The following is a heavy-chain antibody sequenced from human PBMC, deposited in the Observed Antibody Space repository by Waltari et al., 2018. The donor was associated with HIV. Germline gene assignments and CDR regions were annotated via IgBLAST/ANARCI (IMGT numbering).Heavy chain of an antibody. CDR1: GGSISSSAYP. CDR2: IYYTGNT. CDR3: VAQDYSDSVDW. Sequence: QLRLQESGPRLVKPSEPLSLTYSVSGGSISSSAYPWRLIRQSPGKGLEWIGSIYYTGNTYYKPSLKRRVTISIDTSKNQFSLRLTSVTAADTAIYYCVAQDYSDSVDWWGQGTLVTVFS. J-gene: IGHJ4*02. V-gene: IGHV4-39*07. D-gene: IGHD4-17*01.